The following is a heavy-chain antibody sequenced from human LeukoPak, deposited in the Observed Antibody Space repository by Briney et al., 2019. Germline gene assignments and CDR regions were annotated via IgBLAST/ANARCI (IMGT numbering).Heavy chain of an antibody. CDR1: GGTFSSYA. V-gene: IGHV1-69*13. CDR2: IIPIFGTA. Sequence: GASVKVSCKASGGTFSSYAISWVRQAPGQGLEWMGGIIPIFGTANYAQKFQGRVTITADESTSTAYMELSSLRSEDTAVYYCAREWEAAAHNWFDPWGQGTLVTVSS. CDR3: AREWEAAAHNWFDP. J-gene: IGHJ5*02. D-gene: IGHD6-13*01.